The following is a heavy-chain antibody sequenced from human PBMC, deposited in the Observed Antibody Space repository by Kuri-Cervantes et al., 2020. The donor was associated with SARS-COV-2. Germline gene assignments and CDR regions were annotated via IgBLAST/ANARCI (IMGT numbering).Heavy chain of an antibody. Sequence: SVKVSCKASGGTFSSYAVSWVRQAPGQGLEWMGGIIPILGTPNYAQKFQGGVTITADESTSIAFMELSSLRSEDTAVYYCARAPISITIFGVVNGSFLDVWGKGTTVTVSS. CDR3: ARAPISITIFGVVNGSFLDV. V-gene: IGHV1-69*13. J-gene: IGHJ6*04. CDR2: IIPILGTP. CDR1: GGTFSSYA. D-gene: IGHD3-3*01.